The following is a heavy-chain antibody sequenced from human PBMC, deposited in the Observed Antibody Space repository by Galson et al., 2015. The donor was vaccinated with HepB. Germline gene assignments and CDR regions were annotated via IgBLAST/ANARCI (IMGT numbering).Heavy chain of an antibody. J-gene: IGHJ6*02. CDR2: MTWSGSYI. Sequence: SLRLSCAASGFTFSTSTMNWVRQAPGKGPEWVSSMTWSGSYISYLDSVRGRFTISRDNAKNSLYLQMNSLRAEDSAVYYCARLAGPVDVWGQGTTVTVS. CDR3: ARLAGPVDV. V-gene: IGHV3-21*01. CDR1: GFTFSTST.